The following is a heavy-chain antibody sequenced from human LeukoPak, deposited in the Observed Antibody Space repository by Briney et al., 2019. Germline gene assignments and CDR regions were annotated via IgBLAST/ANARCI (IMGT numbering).Heavy chain of an antibody. CDR2: INHSGST. Sequence: SETLSLTCAVYGGPFSGYYWSWIRQPPGKGLEWIGEINHSGSTNYNPSLKSRVTISVDTSKNQFSLKLSSVTAADTAVYYCAAGGRGRKTRVVVSYNWFDPWGQGTLVTVSS. V-gene: IGHV4-34*01. D-gene: IGHD3-16*01. J-gene: IGHJ5*02. CDR1: GGPFSGYY. CDR3: AAGGRGRKTRVVVSYNWFDP.